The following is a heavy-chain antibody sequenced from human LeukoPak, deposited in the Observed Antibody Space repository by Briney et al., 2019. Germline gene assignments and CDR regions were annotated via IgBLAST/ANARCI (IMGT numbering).Heavy chain of an antibody. CDR1: GFTFSSYS. D-gene: IGHD3-22*01. Sequence: GGSLRLSCAASGFTFSSYSMNWVRQAPGKGLEWVSSISSKSSYRHYADSVKGRFTISRDNANNSLYLQMNSLRAEDTAVYYCARDHYYDTSVYMYWGQGTLVTVSS. J-gene: IGHJ4*02. CDR2: ISSKSSYR. V-gene: IGHV3-21*06. CDR3: ARDHYYDTSVYMY.